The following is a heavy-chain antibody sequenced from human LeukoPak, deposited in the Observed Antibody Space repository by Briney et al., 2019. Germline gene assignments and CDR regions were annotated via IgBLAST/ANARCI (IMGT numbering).Heavy chain of an antibody. CDR1: EFTFSSYS. Sequence: GGSLRLSCAASEFTFSSYSMNWVRQAPGKGLEWVSSISSSSSYIYYADPVKGRFTISRDNAKNSLYLQMNSLRAEDTAVYYCAVTTRYYDSSGYLTYFDYWGQGTLITVSS. V-gene: IGHV3-21*01. D-gene: IGHD3-22*01. J-gene: IGHJ4*02. CDR3: AVTTRYYDSSGYLTYFDY. CDR2: ISSSSSYI.